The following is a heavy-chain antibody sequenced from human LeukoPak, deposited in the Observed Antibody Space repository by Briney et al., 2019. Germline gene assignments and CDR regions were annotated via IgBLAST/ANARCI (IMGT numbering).Heavy chain of an antibody. CDR3: ARDGPNYDYVWGSYRYPNWFDP. J-gene: IGHJ5*02. CDR1: GGSISSSSYY. Sequence: SETLSLTCTVSGGSISSSSYYWGWIRQPPGKGLEWIGSIYYSGSTYYNPSLKSRVTISVDTSKNQFSLKLSSVTAADTAVYYCARDGPNYDYVWGSYRYPNWFDPWGQGTLVTVSS. D-gene: IGHD3-16*02. CDR2: IYYSGST. V-gene: IGHV4-39*07.